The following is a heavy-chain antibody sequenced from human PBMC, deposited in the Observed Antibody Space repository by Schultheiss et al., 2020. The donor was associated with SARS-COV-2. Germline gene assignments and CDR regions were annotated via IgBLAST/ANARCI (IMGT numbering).Heavy chain of an antibody. CDR1: GFTFDDFT. D-gene: IGHD3-3*01. Sequence: GGSLRLSCAASGFTFDDFTMHWVRQVTGKGLEWVSSISSSSSYIYYADSVKGRFTISRDNSKNTLYLQMNSLRAEDTAVYYCASTTTIFGVVINYGMDVWGQGTTVTVSS. CDR2: ISSSSSYI. J-gene: IGHJ6*02. CDR3: ASTTTIFGVVINYGMDV. V-gene: IGHV3-21*01.